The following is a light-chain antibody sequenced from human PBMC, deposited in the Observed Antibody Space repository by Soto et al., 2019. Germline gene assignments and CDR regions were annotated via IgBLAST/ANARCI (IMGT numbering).Light chain of an antibody. J-gene: IGLJ2*01. CDR2: NNN. CDR1: SSNIACNT. Sequence: QSVLTQPPSASGTPGQRVTISCSGSSSNIACNTVNWYQQLPGTAPKLLIYNNNHRPSGVLDRFSGSKSGTSASLAISGLQSEDEADYYCAAWDDSLNGPLFGGGTKLTVL. V-gene: IGLV1-44*01. CDR3: AAWDDSLNGPL.